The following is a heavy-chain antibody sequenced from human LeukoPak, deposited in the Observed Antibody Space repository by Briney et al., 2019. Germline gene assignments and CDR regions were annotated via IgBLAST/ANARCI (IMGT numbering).Heavy chain of an antibody. CDR1: GFTFSSYG. V-gene: IGHV3-30*18. Sequence: VQPGRSLRLSCVASGFTFSSYGMHWVRQAPGKGLEWVAVISYDGRTKYYADSVNGRFSISRDNSKNTLYLQMNSLRAEETAVYYCAKAGHCGGDCYSIMDYWGQGTLVTVSS. CDR2: ISYDGRTK. J-gene: IGHJ4*02. D-gene: IGHD2-21*02. CDR3: AKAGHCGGDCYSIMDY.